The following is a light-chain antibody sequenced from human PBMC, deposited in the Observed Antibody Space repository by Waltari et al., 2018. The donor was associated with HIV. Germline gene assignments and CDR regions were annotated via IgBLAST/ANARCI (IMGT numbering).Light chain of an antibody. CDR1: ESVLFSSNNKNY. CDR3: QQYYSTPLT. CDR2: WAS. J-gene: IGKJ4*01. V-gene: IGKV4-1*01. Sequence: IVMTQSPDSLPVSLGERATIHCKSSESVLFSSNNKNYLSWYQQKPGQPPKLIIYWASSRESGVPDRFSGSGSETDFTLTISSLQAEDVAVYYCQQYYSTPLTFGGGTKVEIK.